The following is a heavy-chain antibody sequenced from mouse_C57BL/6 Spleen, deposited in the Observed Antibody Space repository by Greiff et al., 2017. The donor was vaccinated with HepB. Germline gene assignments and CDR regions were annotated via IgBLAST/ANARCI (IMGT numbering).Heavy chain of an antibody. CDR2: ISSGSSTI. D-gene: IGHD2-2*01. J-gene: IGHJ1*03. V-gene: IGHV5-17*01. CDR3: ASKNGYGWYFEV. CDR1: GFTFSDYG. Sequence: EVKLQESGGGLVKPGGSLKLSCAASGFTFSDYGMHWVRQAPEKGLEWVAYISSGSSTIYYADTVKGRITISRDNAKNTLFLQMTSLRSEDTAMYDCASKNGYGWYFEVWGTGTTVTVSS.